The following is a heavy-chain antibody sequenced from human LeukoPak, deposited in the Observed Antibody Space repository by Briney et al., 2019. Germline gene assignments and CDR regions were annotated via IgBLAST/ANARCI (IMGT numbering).Heavy chain of an antibody. CDR3: AKESGEPYYFDY. J-gene: IGHJ4*02. Sequence: PGGSLRLSCAASGFTFSSYGMHWVRQAPGKGLEWVAFIRYDGSNKYFADSAKGRFTISRDNSKNTLYLQMNSLRAEDTAVYYCAKESGEPYYFDYWGQGTLVTVSS. V-gene: IGHV3-30*02. D-gene: IGHD1-26*01. CDR1: GFTFSSYG. CDR2: IRYDGSNK.